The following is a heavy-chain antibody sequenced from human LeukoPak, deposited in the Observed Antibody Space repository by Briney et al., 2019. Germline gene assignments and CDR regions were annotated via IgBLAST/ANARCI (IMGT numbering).Heavy chain of an antibody. CDR1: GVSISGYY. D-gene: IGHD1-26*01. Sequence: PSETLSLTCNVSGVSISGYYWTWIRQPAGKGLEWIGRINTGGTTNYNPLLRSRVTTSVDTSKNQLSLNLSSVTAADTAVYYCAREGGPNRNFDHWGQGTLVTVSS. CDR3: AREGGPNRNFDH. J-gene: IGHJ4*02. CDR2: INTGGTT. V-gene: IGHV4-4*07.